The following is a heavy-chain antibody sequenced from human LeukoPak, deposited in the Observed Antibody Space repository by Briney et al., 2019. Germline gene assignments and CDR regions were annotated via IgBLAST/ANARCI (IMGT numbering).Heavy chain of an antibody. Sequence: GRSLRLSCAASGFTFSSYGMHWVRQAPGKGLEWVAVISYDGSNKYYADSVKGRFTISRDNSKNTLYLQMNSLRAEDTAVYYCAREAYSSGWSPSTGFDYWGQGTLVTVSS. J-gene: IGHJ4*02. D-gene: IGHD6-19*01. CDR2: ISYDGSNK. CDR1: GFTFSSYG. CDR3: AREAYSSGWSPSTGFDY. V-gene: IGHV3-30*19.